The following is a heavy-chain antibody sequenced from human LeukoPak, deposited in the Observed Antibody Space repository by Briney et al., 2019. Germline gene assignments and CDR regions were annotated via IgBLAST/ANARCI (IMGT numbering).Heavy chain of an antibody. D-gene: IGHD4-11*01. Sequence: EASVKVSCKASGGTFSSYAISWVRQAPGQGLEWMGSIIPILGIANYAQKFQGRVTITADKPTSAAYMELSSLRSEDTAVYYCASKFYSKHVRGLNYYYYYGMDVWGQGTTVTVSS. CDR2: IIPILGIA. V-gene: IGHV1-69*04. J-gene: IGHJ6*02. CDR1: GGTFSSYA. CDR3: ASKFYSKHVRGLNYYYYYGMDV.